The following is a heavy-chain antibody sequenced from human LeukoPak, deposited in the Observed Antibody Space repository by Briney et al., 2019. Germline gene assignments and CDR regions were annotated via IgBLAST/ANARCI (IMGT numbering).Heavy chain of an antibody. CDR3: ARWPQGYFDL. Sequence: SETLSLTCAVYGGSFSGYYWSWIRQPPGKGLEWIGEINHSGSTNYNPSLKSRVTISVDTSKNRFSLKLSSVTAADTAVYYCARWPQGYFDLWGRGTLVTVSS. CDR1: GGSFSGYY. J-gene: IGHJ2*01. CDR2: INHSGST. V-gene: IGHV4-34*01.